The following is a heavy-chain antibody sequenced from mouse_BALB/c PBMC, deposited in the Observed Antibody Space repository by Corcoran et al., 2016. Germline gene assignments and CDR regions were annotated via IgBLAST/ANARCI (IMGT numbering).Heavy chain of an antibody. V-gene: IGHV14-3*02. CDR1: GFNIKDTY. CDR2: IDPANGNT. D-gene: IGHD1-1*01. CDR3: TFYYDGTLYAMDY. Sequence: DVQLQQSGAKLVKPGASVKLSCTSSGFNIKDTYMHWVKQRPEQGLEWIGRIDPANGNTKYDPKFQGKATITADTSSNTAYLQLSSLTSEDTAVYYCTFYYDGTLYAMDYWGQGTSVTVSS. J-gene: IGHJ4*01.